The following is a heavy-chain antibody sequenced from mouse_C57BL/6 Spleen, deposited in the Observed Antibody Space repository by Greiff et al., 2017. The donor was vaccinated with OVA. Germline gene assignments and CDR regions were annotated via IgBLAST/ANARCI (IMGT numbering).Heavy chain of an antibody. V-gene: IGHV5-9-1*02. CDR3: TRDMGYYGSSSYWYFDV. D-gene: IGHD1-1*01. Sequence: EVQLVESGEGLVKPGGSLKLSCAASGFTFSSYAMSWVRQTPEKRLEWVAYISSGGDYIYYADTVKGRFTISRDNARNTLYLHMSSLKSEDTAMYYCTRDMGYYGSSSYWYFDVWGTGTTVTVSS. CDR2: ISSGGDYI. CDR1: GFTFSSYA. J-gene: IGHJ1*03.